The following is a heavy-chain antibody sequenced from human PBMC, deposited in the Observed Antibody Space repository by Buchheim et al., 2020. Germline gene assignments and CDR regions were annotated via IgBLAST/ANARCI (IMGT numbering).Heavy chain of an antibody. D-gene: IGHD1-26*01. V-gene: IGHV1-46*01. J-gene: IGHJ6*02. CDR3: ARDRALVGATYYYYYGMDV. CDR2: INPSGGST. Sequence: QVQLVQSGAEVKKPGASVKVSCKASGYTFTSYYMHWVRQAPGQGLEWMGIINPSGGSTSYAQKFQGRVTMTRDTSTSTVYMKLSSLRSEDTAVYYCARDRALVGATYYYYYGMDVWGQGTT. CDR1: GYTFTSYY.